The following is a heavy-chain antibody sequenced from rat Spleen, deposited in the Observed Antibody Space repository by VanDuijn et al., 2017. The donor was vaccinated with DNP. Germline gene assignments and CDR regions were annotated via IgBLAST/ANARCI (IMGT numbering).Heavy chain of an antibody. CDR1: GLTFSNYA. CDR3: ARWYSSGFCFDY. Sequence: EVQLVESGGGLVQPGRSLKLSCAASGLTFSNYAMAWVRQAPTKGLEWVASITNSGSDTKYRDSVQGRFTISRDNAKNTLYLKMNSLRSEDMATYYCARWYSSGFCFDYWGQGVMVTVSS. CDR2: ITNSGSDT. D-gene: IGHD4-3*01. V-gene: IGHV5S13*01. J-gene: IGHJ2*01.